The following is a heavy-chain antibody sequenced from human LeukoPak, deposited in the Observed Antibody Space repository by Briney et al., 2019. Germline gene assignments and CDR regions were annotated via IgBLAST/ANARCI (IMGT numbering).Heavy chain of an antibody. CDR1: GYTFTSYG. J-gene: IGHJ4*02. CDR3: ARGLYYYDSSGPASPDY. Sequence: GASVKVSCKASGYTFTSYGISWVRQAPGQGLEWMGWISAYNGNTNYAQKMQGRVTMTADTSTTTAYMDLRSLRYDDTAVYYCARGLYYYDSSGPASPDYWGQGTLVTASS. CDR2: ISAYNGNT. V-gene: IGHV1-18*01. D-gene: IGHD3-22*01.